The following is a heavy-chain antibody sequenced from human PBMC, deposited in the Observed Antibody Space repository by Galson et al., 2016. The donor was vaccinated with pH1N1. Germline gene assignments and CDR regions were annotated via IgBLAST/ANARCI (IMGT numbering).Heavy chain of an antibody. CDR3: ASRSSGQLHFDY. CDR1: GYTFITYY. V-gene: IGHV1-46*01. CDR2: INPSGVRI. Sequence: SVKVSCKASGYTFITYYIHWVRQAPGQGLEWLGIINPSGVRITYAQKFQGRVTMTRDPTTSTVYMELSRLRSEDTAVYYCASRSSGQLHFDYWGQGTLVTVSS. D-gene: IGHD3-22*01. J-gene: IGHJ4*02.